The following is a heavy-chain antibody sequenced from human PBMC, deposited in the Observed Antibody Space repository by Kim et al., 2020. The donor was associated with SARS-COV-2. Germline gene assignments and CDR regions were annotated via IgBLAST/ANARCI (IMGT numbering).Heavy chain of an antibody. Sequence: SETLSLTCTVSGCSISSYYWSWIRQPPGKGLEWIGYIYYSGSTNYNPSLKSRVTISLDTSKNQFSLKLCSVPAADTAVYYCASGGDYGDYFGWGQGTLFT. D-gene: IGHD4-17*01. J-gene: IGHJ4*02. CDR2: IYYSGST. CDR1: GCSISSYY. CDR3: ASGGDYGDYFG. V-gene: IGHV4-59*01.